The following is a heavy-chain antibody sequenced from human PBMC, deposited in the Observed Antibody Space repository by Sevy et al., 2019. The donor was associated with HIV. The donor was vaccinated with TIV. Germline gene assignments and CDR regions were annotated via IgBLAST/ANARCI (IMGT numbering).Heavy chain of an antibody. CDR2: IIPIFGTA. V-gene: IGHV1-69*13. CDR3: ARARKNCSSTSCERYYYYYYGMDV. D-gene: IGHD2-2*01. J-gene: IGHJ6*02. CDR1: GGTFSSYA. Sequence: ASVKVSCKASGGTFSSYAISWVRQAPGQGLEWMGGIIPIFGTANYAQTFQGRVTITADESTSTAYMELSSLRSEDTAVYYCARARKNCSSTSCERYYYYYYGMDVWGQGTTVTVSS.